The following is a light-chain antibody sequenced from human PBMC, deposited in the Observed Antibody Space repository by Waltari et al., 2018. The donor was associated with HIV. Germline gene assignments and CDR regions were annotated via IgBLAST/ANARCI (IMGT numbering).Light chain of an antibody. CDR1: QSVSSSY. CDR2: GAS. CDR3: QQYGSSPAYT. V-gene: IGKV3-20*01. J-gene: IGKJ2*01. Sequence: EIVLTPSPGTLSSSPGERATLSCRASQSVSSSYLAWYQQKPGQAPRLLIYGASSRATGIPDRFSGSGSGTDFTLTISRLEPEDFAVYYCQQYGSSPAYTFGQGTKLEIK.